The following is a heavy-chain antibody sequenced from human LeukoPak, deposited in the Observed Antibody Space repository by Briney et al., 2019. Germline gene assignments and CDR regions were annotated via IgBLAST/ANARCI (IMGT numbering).Heavy chain of an antibody. CDR1: GYSISSGYY. CDR3: AIQVVPAAPYYFDY. J-gene: IGHJ4*02. V-gene: IGHV4-38-2*02. Sequence: SETLSPTCTVSGYSISSGYYWGWIRQPPGKGLEWIGSTYHSGSTYYNPSLKSRVTISVDTSKHQFSLKLSSVTAADTAVYYCAIQVVPAAPYYFDYWGQGTLVTVSS. CDR2: TYHSGST. D-gene: IGHD2-2*01.